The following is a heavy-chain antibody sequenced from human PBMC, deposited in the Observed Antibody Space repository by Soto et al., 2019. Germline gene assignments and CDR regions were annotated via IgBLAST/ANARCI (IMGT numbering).Heavy chain of an antibody. Sequence: PSQTLSLTCAISGDSVSSNSVAWNWIRQSPSRGLEWLGRTYYRTKWYNDYAVSVKSRVIINPDTSKNQFSLQLNSVTPEDTAVYYCARERVTMIVVAIMKYRDYYGMDVRGQGTTVTVSS. V-gene: IGHV6-1*01. CDR3: ARERVTMIVVAIMKYRDYYGMDV. D-gene: IGHD3-22*01. CDR1: GDSVSSNSVA. CDR2: TYYRTKWYN. J-gene: IGHJ6*02.